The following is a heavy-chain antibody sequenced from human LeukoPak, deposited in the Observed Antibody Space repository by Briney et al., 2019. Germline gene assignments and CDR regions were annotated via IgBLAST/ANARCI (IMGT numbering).Heavy chain of an antibody. CDR1: GFTVSGNY. CDR3: ARLREVPVFGVVTKSTSYFDC. Sequence: GSLRLSCVASGFTVSGNYMSRVRQAPGKGLEWVSVIYTGGSTYYADSVKGRFTISRDNSKNTLYLQMNSLRAEDTAVYYCARLREVPVFGVVTKSTSYFDCWGQGTLVTVSS. CDR2: IYTGGST. D-gene: IGHD3-3*01. V-gene: IGHV3-53*01. J-gene: IGHJ4*02.